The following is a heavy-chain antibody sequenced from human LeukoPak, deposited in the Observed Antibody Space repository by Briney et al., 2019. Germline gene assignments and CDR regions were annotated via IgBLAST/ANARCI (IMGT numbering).Heavy chain of an antibody. J-gene: IGHJ3*02. V-gene: IGHV4-39*07. CDR3: ARAIEMATKRAFDI. CDR1: GGSISSSSYY. D-gene: IGHD5-24*01. CDR2: IYYSGST. Sequence: SETLSLTCTVSGGSISSSSYYWGWIRQPPGKGLEWIGSIYYSGSTYYNPPLKSRVTISVDTSKNQFSLKLSSVTAADTAVYYCARAIEMATKRAFDIWGQGTMVTVSS.